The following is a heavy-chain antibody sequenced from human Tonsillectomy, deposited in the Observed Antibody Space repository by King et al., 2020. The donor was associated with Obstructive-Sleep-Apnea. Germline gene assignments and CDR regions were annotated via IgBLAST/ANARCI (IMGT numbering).Heavy chain of an antibody. CDR3: AKDYYGSGANAYDI. CDR1: WFTFDDYA. J-gene: IGHJ3*02. V-gene: IGHV3-9*01. Sequence: VQLVESGGGLVQPGRSLRLSCAASWFTFDDYAMHWVRQAPGKGLEGVSGICWDSCHIGYAGYVKGRFTTSRDNAKNAPYLQMSSLRAEDTALYYCAKDYYGSGANAYDIWGQGTMVTVSS. CDR2: ICWDSCHI. D-gene: IGHD3-10*01.